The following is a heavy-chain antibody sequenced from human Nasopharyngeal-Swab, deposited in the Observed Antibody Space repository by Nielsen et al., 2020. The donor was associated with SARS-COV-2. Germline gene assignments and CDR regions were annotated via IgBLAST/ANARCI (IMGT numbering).Heavy chain of an antibody. V-gene: IGHV1-2*02. CDR3: AREVFESGDRGAFDI. D-gene: IGHD7-27*01. J-gene: IGHJ3*02. CDR2: MKPNSGGT. Sequence: ASVKVSCKASGGTFKTFSINWVRQAPGQGLEWMGWMKPNSGGTKYAQKFQGRVTMTRDTSISTAYMELSRLRSDDTAVYYCAREVFESGDRGAFDIWGQGTMVTVSS. CDR1: GGTFKTFS.